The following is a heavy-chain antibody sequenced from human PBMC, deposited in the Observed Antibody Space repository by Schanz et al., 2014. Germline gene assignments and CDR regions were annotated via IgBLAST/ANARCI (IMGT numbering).Heavy chain of an antibody. CDR1: GFTFSDYY. Sequence: QVQLVESGGGVVQPGGSLRLSCAASGFTFSDYYMSWIRQAPGKGLEWVSIITGSGATYYADSVKGRFSISRDNGETSVYLQINSLRVEDTAVYYCARFLARYQYYGVDVWGQGTTVIVSS. J-gene: IGHJ6*02. D-gene: IGHD3-3*01. CDR2: ITGSGAT. CDR3: ARFLARYQYYGVDV. V-gene: IGHV3-11*05.